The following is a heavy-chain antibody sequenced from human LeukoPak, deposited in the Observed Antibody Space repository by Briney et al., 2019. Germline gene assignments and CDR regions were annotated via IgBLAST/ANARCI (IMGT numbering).Heavy chain of an antibody. D-gene: IGHD3-10*01. CDR3: AKEPVLLWFGDERWFHP. CDR2: ISGSGGST. Sequence: GGSLRLSCAASGFTFSSYAMSWVRQAPGKGLEWVSAISGSGGSTYYGDSVKDRFTISRDNSKNTLYLQMNSLRAEDTAVYYCAKEPVLLWFGDERWFHPWGQGTQVTLSS. CDR1: GFTFSSYA. V-gene: IGHV3-23*01. J-gene: IGHJ5*02.